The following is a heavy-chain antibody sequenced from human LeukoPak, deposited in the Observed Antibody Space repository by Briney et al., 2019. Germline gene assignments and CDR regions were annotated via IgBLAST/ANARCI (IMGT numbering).Heavy chain of an antibody. D-gene: IGHD3-10*01. CDR2: IYSGGST. CDR3: ARVLYGSGSP. J-gene: IGHJ5*02. CDR1: GFNFNNAW. Sequence: GGSLRLSCVASGFNFNNAWMSWVRQAPGKGLEWVSVIYSGGSTYYADSVKGRFTISRDNSKNMLYLQMNSLRAEDTAVYYCARVLYGSGSPWGQGTLVTVSS. V-gene: IGHV3-53*01.